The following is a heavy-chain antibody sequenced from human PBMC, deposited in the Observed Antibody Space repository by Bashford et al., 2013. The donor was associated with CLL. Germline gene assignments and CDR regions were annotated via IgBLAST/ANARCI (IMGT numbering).Heavy chain of an antibody. V-gene: IGHV5-51*01. Sequence: GESLKISCKGSGYSFTSYWIGWVRQMPGKGLEWMGIIYPGDSDTRYSPSFQGQVTISADKSISTAYLQWSSLKASDTAMYYCARRIPSIAVAGNWMEDYYYYGMTSGAKDHGHRLL. D-gene: IGHD6-19*01. J-gene: IGHJ6*02. CDR2: IYPGDSDT. CDR3: ARRIPSIAVAGNWMEDYYYYGMTS. CDR1: GYSFTSYW.